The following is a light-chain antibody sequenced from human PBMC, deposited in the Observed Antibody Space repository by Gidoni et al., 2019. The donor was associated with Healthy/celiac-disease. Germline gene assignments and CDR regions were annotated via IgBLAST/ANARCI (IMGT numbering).Light chain of an antibody. Sequence: EIVMTQSPATLSVSPGERATLSCSASQSVSSNLAWYQQKPGQAHRLLIYGASTRATGIPARFSGSGSGTEFTLTISSLQSEDFAVYYCQQYNNWHLTFGGGTKVEIK. CDR2: GAS. J-gene: IGKJ4*01. CDR3: QQYNNWHLT. CDR1: QSVSSN. V-gene: IGKV3-15*01.